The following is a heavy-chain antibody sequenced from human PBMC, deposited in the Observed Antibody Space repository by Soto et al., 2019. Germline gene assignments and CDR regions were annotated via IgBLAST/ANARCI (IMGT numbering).Heavy chain of an antibody. J-gene: IGHJ6*02. D-gene: IGHD6-13*01. V-gene: IGHV4-59*01. CDR3: ARVQSSSWQDYYYGMDV. CDR2: IYYSGST. CDR1: GGSISSYY. Sequence: SETLSLTCTVSGGSISSYYWIWIRQPPGKGLEWIGYIYYSGSTNYNPSLKSRVTISVDTSKNQFSLKLSSVTAADTAVYYCARVQSSSWQDYYYGMDVWGQGTTVTVSS.